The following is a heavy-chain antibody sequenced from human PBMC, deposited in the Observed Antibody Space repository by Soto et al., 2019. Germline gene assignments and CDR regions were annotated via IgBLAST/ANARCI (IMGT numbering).Heavy chain of an antibody. CDR3: ARDRGIVVVIKDYYYGMDV. CDR2: IIPIFGTA. Sequence: SVKVSCKAAGGTISSYAISWVRQAPGQGLEWMGGIIPIFGTANYAQKFQGRVTITADESTSTAYMELSSLRSEDTAVYYCARDRGIVVVIKDYYYGMDVWGQGTTVTVSS. D-gene: IGHD3-22*01. J-gene: IGHJ6*02. V-gene: IGHV1-69*13. CDR1: GGTISSYA.